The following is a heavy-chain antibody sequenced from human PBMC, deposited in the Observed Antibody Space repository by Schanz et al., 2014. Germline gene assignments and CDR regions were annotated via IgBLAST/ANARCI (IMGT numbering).Heavy chain of an antibody. CDR1: GFTFSSYA. J-gene: IGHJ6*03. Sequence: DVQLLESGGGLVQPGGSLRLSCAASGFTFSSYAMDWVRQAPGKGLEWVSAISGSGGSTVYADSVKGRFTISRDNSNNTVFLQMNSLRAEDTAVYYCARPSDSSWYMDVWGKGTTVTVSS. CDR3: ARPSDSSWYMDV. CDR2: ISGSGGST. D-gene: IGHD2-21*02. V-gene: IGHV3-23*01.